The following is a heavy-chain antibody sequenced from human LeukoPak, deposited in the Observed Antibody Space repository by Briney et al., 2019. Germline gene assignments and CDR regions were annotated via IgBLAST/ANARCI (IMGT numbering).Heavy chain of an antibody. CDR3: ARDSLYDSSGYYDC. CDR2: ISAYNGNT. D-gene: IGHD3-22*01. Sequence: ASVKVSCKASGYTFTSYGISWVRQAPGQGLEWMGWISAYNGNTNYAQKLQGRVTMTTDTSTSTAYMELRSLRSDDTAVYYCARDSLYDSSGYYDCWGQGTLVTVSS. J-gene: IGHJ4*02. CDR1: GYTFTSYG. V-gene: IGHV1-18*01.